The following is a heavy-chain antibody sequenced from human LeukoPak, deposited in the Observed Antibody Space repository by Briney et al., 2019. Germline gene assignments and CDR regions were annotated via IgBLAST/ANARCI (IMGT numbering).Heavy chain of an antibody. J-gene: IGHJ3*02. V-gene: IGHV1-2*02. Sequence: GASVTVSFTASGYTFTVYYMHWVRQAPGQGGGWMGWINPNSGGTNYAQKFQGRVTMTRDTSISTAYMELSRLRSDDTAVYYCARDREYYYDSSGYMPDAFDIWGQGTMVTVSS. CDR2: INPNSGGT. CDR1: GYTFTVYY. D-gene: IGHD3-22*01. CDR3: ARDREYYYDSSGYMPDAFDI.